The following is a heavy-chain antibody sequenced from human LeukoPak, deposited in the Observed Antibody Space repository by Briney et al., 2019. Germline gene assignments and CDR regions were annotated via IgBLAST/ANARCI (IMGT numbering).Heavy chain of an antibody. Sequence: GGSLRLSCAASGFTLSSYWMSWVRQAPGKGLEWVANIKQDGSEKYYVDSVKGRFTISRDNAKNSLYLQMNSLRAEDTAVYYCARSPVVYYYYGMDVWGQGTTVTVSS. V-gene: IGHV3-7*01. CDR1: GFTLSSYW. J-gene: IGHJ6*02. CDR2: IKQDGSEK. CDR3: ARSPVVYYYYGMDV.